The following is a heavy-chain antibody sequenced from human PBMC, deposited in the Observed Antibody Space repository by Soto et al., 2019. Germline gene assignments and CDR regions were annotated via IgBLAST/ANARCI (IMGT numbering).Heavy chain of an antibody. D-gene: IGHD3-16*02. CDR1: GFTFSSYA. J-gene: IGHJ6*03. CDR2: ISGSGGST. Sequence: GGSLRLSCAASGFTFSSYAMSWVRQAPGKGLEWVSAISGSGGSTYYADSVKGRFTISRDNSKNTLYLQMNSLRAEDTAVYYCASAGMITFGGVIVNGYYYYYMDVWGKGTTVTVSS. CDR3: ASAGMITFGGVIVNGYYYYYMDV. V-gene: IGHV3-23*01.